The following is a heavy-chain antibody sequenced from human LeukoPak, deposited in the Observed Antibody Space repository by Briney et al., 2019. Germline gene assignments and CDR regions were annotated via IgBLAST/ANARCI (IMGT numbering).Heavy chain of an antibody. Sequence: SETLSLTCAVYGGSFSGYYWSWIRQPPGKGLEWIGEINHSGSTNYNPSLKSRVTISVDTSKNQFSLKLSSVTAADTAVYYCAKDRGVWFHYFDYWGQGTLVTVSS. CDR2: INHSGST. CDR3: AKDRGVWFHYFDY. CDR1: GGSFSGYY. V-gene: IGHV4-34*01. J-gene: IGHJ4*02. D-gene: IGHD3-10*01.